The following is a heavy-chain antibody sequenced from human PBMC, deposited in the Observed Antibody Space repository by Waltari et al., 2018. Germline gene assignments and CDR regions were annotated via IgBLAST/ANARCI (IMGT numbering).Heavy chain of an antibody. CDR3: ASINDIYTGYGEEDAVDI. CDR1: GGTFSSYT. V-gene: IGHV1-69*02. D-gene: IGHD3-9*01. Sequence: QVQLVQSGAEVKKPGSSVKVSCKASGGTFSSYTISWVRQAPGQGLEWMGRLFPIHGIANNAQKFQSRVTITADKSTSTAYMELSSLRSEDTAVYYCASINDIYTGYGEEDAVDIWGQGTMVTVSS. CDR2: LFPIHGIA. J-gene: IGHJ3*02.